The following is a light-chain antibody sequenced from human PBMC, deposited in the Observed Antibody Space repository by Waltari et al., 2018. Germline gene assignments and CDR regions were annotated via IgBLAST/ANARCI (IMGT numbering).Light chain of an antibody. CDR3: QAWDSGVAGV. Sequence: SYDLIQSPSVSVSPGQTATITCSGDELEKKYVCWYQQKPGQSPVLVIYEDVRRPSEIPQRFSGSNSGNTATLTISGTQPMDEADYNCQAWDSGVAGVFGTGTKVTVL. V-gene: IGLV3-1*01. J-gene: IGLJ1*01. CDR1: ELEKKY. CDR2: EDV.